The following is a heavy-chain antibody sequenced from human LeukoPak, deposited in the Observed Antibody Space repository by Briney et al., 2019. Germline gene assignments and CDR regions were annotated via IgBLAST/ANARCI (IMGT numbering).Heavy chain of an antibody. V-gene: IGHV1-3*03. CDR2: INAGNGNT. CDR3: AREGAYIGGSYPFDY. CDR1: GYTFTGYY. D-gene: IGHD1-26*01. Sequence: ASVKVSCKASGYTFTGYYMHGVRQAPGQRLEWMGWINAGNGNTKFSHEFQGRVTITRDTSASTAYMELNSLRSEDMAVYYCAREGAYIGGSYPFDYWGQGTLVTVSS. J-gene: IGHJ4*02.